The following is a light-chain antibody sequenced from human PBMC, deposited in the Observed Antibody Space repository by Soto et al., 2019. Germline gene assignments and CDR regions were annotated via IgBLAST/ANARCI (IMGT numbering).Light chain of an antibody. J-gene: IGLJ2*01. CDR3: QSYDSSLSGSVV. CDR2: GNT. V-gene: IGLV1-40*01. CDR1: SSNIGAGYD. Sequence: QSVLTQPPSVSGAPGQRVTISCAGSSSNIGAGYDVHWYQQFPGTAPKLLMYGNTNRPSGVPDRFSGSKSGTSASLAITGLQAEDEADYYCQSYDSSLSGSVVFGGGTKLTVL.